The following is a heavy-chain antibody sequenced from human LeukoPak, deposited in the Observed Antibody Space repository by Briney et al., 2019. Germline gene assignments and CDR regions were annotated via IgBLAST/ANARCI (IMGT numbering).Heavy chain of an antibody. V-gene: IGHV3-66*01. CDR2: IYSGGST. J-gene: IGHJ4*02. CDR3: ATELSYYDSSGYYVVC. D-gene: IGHD3-22*01. Sequence: GGSLRLSCAASGFTVSSNYMSWARQAPGKGLEWVSVIYSGGSTYYADSVKGRFTISRDNSKNTLYLQMNSLRAEDTAVYYCATELSYYDSSGYYVVCWGQGTLVTVSS. CDR1: GFTVSSNY.